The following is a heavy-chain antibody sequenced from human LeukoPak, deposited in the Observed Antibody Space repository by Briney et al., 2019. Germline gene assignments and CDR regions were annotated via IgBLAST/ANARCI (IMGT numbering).Heavy chain of an antibody. CDR1: GGSISSGGYY. V-gene: IGHV4-31*03. Sequence: SETLSLTCTVSGGSISSGGYYWSWIRQHPGQGLEWIGYIYYSGSTYYNPSLKSRVTISVDTSKNQFSLKLSSVTAADTAVYYCARVGLWPTGRYFDYWGQGTLVTVSS. J-gene: IGHJ4*02. CDR2: IYYSGST. D-gene: IGHD3-10*01. CDR3: ARVGLWPTGRYFDY.